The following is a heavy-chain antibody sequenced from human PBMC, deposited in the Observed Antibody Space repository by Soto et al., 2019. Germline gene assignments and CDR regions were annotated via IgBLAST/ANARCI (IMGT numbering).Heavy chain of an antibody. Sequence: GSRLFSGAASGSRFSSYWMHWVRQAPRKGLVWVSRINSDGSSTRYADSVKGRFTIYRDNAKNTVYLRMNSLRAEDTAVYSCARAGFRYQLLFSDWFDPWGQGTPVTVSS. V-gene: IGHV3-74*01. D-gene: IGHD2-2*01. J-gene: IGHJ5*02. CDR2: INSDGSST. CDR1: GSRFSSYW. CDR3: ARAGFRYQLLFSDWFDP.